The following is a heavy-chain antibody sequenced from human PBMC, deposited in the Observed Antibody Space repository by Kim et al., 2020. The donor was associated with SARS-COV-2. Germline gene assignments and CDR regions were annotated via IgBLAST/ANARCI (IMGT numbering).Heavy chain of an antibody. J-gene: IGHJ4*02. V-gene: IGHV3-30*01. D-gene: IGHD3-3*01. Sequence: DSVKGRFTISRDNSKNTLYLQMNSLRAEDTAVYYCARGITIFGVDLPSDYWGQGTLVTVSS. CDR3: ARGITIFGVDLPSDY.